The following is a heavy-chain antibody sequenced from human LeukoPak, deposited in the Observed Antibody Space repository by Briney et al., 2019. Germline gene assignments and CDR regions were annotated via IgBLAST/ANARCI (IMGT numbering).Heavy chain of an antibody. CDR2: INHSGST. CDR1: GGSFSGYY. Sequence: SETLSLTCAVYGGSFSGYYWSWSRQPPGKGLEWIGEINHSGSTNYNPSLKSRVTISVDTSKNQFSLKLSSVTAADTAVYYCARGGGYSSGWYGGVGFDPWGQGTLVTVSS. J-gene: IGHJ5*02. D-gene: IGHD6-19*01. CDR3: ARGGGYSSGWYGGVGFDP. V-gene: IGHV4-34*01.